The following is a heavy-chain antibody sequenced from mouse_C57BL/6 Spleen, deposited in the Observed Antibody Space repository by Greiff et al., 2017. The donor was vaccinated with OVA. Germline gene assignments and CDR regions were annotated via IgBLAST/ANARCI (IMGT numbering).Heavy chain of an antibody. D-gene: IGHD2-10*01. J-gene: IGHJ3*01. CDR3: ARDLLTGFAY. Sequence: EVKLMESGGGLVKPGGSLKLSCAASGFTFSSYTMSWVRQTPEKRLEWVATISGGGGNTYYPDSVKGRFTISRDNAKNTLYLQMSSLRSEDTALYYCARDLLTGFAYWGQGTLVTVSA. CDR1: GFTFSSYT. CDR2: ISGGGGNT. V-gene: IGHV5-9*01.